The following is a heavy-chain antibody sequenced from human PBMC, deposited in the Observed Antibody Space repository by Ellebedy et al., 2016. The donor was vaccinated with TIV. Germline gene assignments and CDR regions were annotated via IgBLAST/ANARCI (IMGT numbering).Heavy chain of an antibody. V-gene: IGHV3-30*04. D-gene: IGHD6-19*01. CDR3: ARDPYSSGWSAIGYFDL. CDR1: GFVFSSYT. J-gene: IGHJ4*02. Sequence: GESLKISCAASGFVFSSYTMWWVRQTPGKGLEWVAVTSFDGKNKHYADPVKGRFTISRDNSQNTLYLNMHSLRDEDTAVYYCARDPYSSGWSAIGYFDLWGQGALVTVSS. CDR2: TSFDGKNK.